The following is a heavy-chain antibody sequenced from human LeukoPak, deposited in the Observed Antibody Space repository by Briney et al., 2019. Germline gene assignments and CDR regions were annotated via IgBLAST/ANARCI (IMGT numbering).Heavy chain of an antibody. CDR2: ISYDRTNK. CDR3: VSVGASTEDP. CDR1: GFTFSSYA. Sequence: GRSLRLSCTASGFTFSSYAIHWVRQAPGKGLEWVAVISYDRTNKYYADSVKGRFTISRDNSKNTLYLQMSSLRPEDTAVYYCVSVGASTEDPSGQGTLVTVSS. D-gene: IGHD1-26*01. V-gene: IGHV3-30-3*01. J-gene: IGHJ5*02.